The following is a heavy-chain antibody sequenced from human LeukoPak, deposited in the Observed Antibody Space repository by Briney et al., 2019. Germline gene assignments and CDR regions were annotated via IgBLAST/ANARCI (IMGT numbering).Heavy chain of an antibody. CDR2: MNPNSGNT. CDR1: GYTFTSYD. J-gene: IGHJ5*02. Sequence: ASVRVSFKASGYTFTSYDINWVRQAPGQGGEWMGWMNPNSGNTGYAQKFQGRVTMTRNTSISTAYMELSSLRSEDTAVYYCARQGRVAKNWFDPWGQGTLVTVSS. CDR3: ARQGRVAKNWFDP. V-gene: IGHV1-8*01.